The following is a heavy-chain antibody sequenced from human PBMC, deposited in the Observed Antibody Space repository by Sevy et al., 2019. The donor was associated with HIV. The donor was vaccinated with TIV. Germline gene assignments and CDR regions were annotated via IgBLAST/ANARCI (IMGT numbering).Heavy chain of an antibody. CDR1: GGTFSSYA. D-gene: IGHD5-12*01. V-gene: IGHV1-69*13. J-gene: IGHJ4*02. Sequence: APVKVSCKASGGTFSSYAISWVRQAPGQGLEWMGGIIPIFGTANYAQKFQGRVTITADESTSTAYMELSSLRSEDTAVYYCARGARGCCGYDSYYFDYWGQGTLVTVSS. CDR3: ARGARGCCGYDSYYFDY. CDR2: IIPIFGTA.